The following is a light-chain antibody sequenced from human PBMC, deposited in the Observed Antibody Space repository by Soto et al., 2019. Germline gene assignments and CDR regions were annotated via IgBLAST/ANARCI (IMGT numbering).Light chain of an antibody. V-gene: IGKV1-39*01. CDR1: QTISIF. CDR2: AAS. Sequence: DIQMTQSPSSLSASVGDRVTITCRASQTISIFLNWYQHKPGKAPKLLILAASSLQSGVPSRFSGSGSGTDFTLTISSLQPEDFGSFFCLQTYSAQYTFGQGTRLEMK. J-gene: IGKJ2*01. CDR3: LQTYSAQYT.